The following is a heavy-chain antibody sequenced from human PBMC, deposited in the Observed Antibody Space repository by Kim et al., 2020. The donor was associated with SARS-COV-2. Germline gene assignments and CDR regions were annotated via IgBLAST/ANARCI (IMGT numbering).Heavy chain of an antibody. CDR1: GFTFSSYD. Sequence: GGSLRLSCAASGFTFSSYDMHWVRQAKGKGLEWVSVMGTAGDTYYPGSVKGRFTISRENAKNSLYLQMNILRAGDTAVYYCARGTAAGPPYYYYYMDVWG. CDR2: MGTAGDT. D-gene: IGHD6-13*01. CDR3: ARGTAAGPPYYYYYMDV. V-gene: IGHV3-13*01. J-gene: IGHJ6*03.